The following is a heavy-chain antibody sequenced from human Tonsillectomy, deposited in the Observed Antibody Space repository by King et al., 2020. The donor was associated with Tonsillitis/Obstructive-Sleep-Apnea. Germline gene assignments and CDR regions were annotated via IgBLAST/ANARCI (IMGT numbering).Heavy chain of an antibody. CDR2: INSDENST. CDR3: ARGHGHDGSYNTIDY. Sequence: VQLVESGGGLVQPGGSLRLSCVTSGFRFSNNWMHWVRQAPGKGLVWVSRINSDENSTTYADSVKGRFTMSRDNAKNTLYLQIRSLRAEDTAMYYCARGHGHDGSYNTIDYWGQGTLVTVSS. V-gene: IGHV3-74*03. D-gene: IGHD3-10*01. CDR1: GFRFSNNW. J-gene: IGHJ4*02.